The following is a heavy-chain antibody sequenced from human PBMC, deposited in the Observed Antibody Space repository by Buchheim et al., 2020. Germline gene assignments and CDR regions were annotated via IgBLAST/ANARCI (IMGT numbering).Heavy chain of an antibody. J-gene: IGHJ4*02. CDR1: GFSFTDYD. V-gene: IGHV3-21*01. Sequence: EVQVVESGGGLVRPGESLRLSCEGSGFSFTDYDMNWVRQAPGKGLEWVSSIGRRSDYIYYADSLKGRITVSRDNAKNSVYLQMNNLRVEDTALYFCARDRSSGWLAAWHYWGQGTL. CDR2: IGRRSDYI. CDR3: ARDRSSGWLAAWHY. D-gene: IGHD6-19*01.